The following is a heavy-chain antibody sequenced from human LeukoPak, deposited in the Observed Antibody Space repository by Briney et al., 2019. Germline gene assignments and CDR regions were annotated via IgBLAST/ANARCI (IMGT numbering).Heavy chain of an antibody. CDR1: GFTFSSYW. CDR3: AKGPLGGYSPDY. CDR2: IKQDGSEK. J-gene: IGHJ4*02. Sequence: GGSLRLSCAASGFTFSSYWMSRVRQAPGKGLEWVANIKQDGSEKYYVDSVKGRFTISRDNAKNSLYLQMNSLRAEDTAVYYCAKGPLGGYSPDYWGQGTLVTVSS. V-gene: IGHV3-7*05. D-gene: IGHD3-22*01.